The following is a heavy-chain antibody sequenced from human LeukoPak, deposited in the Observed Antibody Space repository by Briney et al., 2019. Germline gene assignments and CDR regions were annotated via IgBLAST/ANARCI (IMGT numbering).Heavy chain of an antibody. CDR3: VRAVGVVVGKDYYYYYMDV. CDR2: ISAYNGNT. J-gene: IGHJ6*03. CDR1: GYTFTSYG. D-gene: IGHD3-3*01. Sequence: ASVKLSCKASGYTFTSYGISWVRQAPGQGLGWMGWISAYNGNTNYAQKLQGRVTMTTDTSTSTAYMELRSLRSDDTAVYYCVRAVGVVVGKDYYYYYMDVWGKGTTVTVSS. V-gene: IGHV1-18*01.